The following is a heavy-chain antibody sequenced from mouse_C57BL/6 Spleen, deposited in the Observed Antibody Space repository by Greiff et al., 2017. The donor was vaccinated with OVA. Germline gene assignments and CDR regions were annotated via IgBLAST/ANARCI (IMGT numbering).Heavy chain of an antibody. Sequence: QVQLQQPGAELVKPGASVKMSCKASGYTFTSYWITWVKQRPGQGLEWIGDIYPGSGSTNYNEKFKSKATLTVDTSSSTAYMQLSSLTSEDSAVYYCARGFHYYGSNYFDYWGQGTTLTVSS. CDR3: ARGFHYYGSNYFDY. J-gene: IGHJ2*01. V-gene: IGHV1-55*01. CDR2: IYPGSGST. CDR1: GYTFTSYW. D-gene: IGHD1-1*01.